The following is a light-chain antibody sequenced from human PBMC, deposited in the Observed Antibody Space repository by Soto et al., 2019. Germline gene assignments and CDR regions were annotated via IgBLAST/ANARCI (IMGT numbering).Light chain of an antibody. V-gene: IGLV2-14*01. CDR3: SSYTSSSTYV. CDR2: DVS. Sequence: QSDLKRAASVYGSPGGSITISYNGTSSDVGGYNYVSWYQQHPGKAPKLMIYDVSNRPSGVSNRFSGSKSGNTASLTISGLQAEDEADYYCSSYTSSSTYVFGTGTKVIV. CDR1: SSDVGGYNY. J-gene: IGLJ1*01.